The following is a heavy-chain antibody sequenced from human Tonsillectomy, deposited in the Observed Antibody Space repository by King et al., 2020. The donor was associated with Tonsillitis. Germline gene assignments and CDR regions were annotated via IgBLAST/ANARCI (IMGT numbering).Heavy chain of an antibody. Sequence: VQLVESGGGLVQPGGSLRLSCAASGFTFSSYDMHWVRQATGKGLEWVSAIGTAGDTYYPGSVKGRFTISRENAKNSLYLQMNSLRAEDTAVYYCARSLWLLADGSKGDAFDIWGQGTMVTVSS. D-gene: IGHD3-10*01. CDR3: ARSLWLLADGSKGDAFDI. CDR2: IGTAGDT. J-gene: IGHJ3*02. V-gene: IGHV3-13*01. CDR1: GFTFSSYD.